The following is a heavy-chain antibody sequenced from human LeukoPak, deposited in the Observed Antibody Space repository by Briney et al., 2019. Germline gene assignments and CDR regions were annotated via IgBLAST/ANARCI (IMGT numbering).Heavy chain of an antibody. CDR3: GRGPHQEWPPIQY. J-gene: IGHJ4*02. V-gene: IGHV4-34*01. CDR2: INDIGST. D-gene: IGHD3-3*01. Sequence: SETLSLTCVFYGGSFSGYHGSWIRHPPRKGLGWIGEINDIGSTNYNLSIMTRVNLSVEMSKTHFYVNLTPVTAANTGEYCCGRGPHQEWPPIQYWGQGSLVTVSS. CDR1: GGSFSGYH.